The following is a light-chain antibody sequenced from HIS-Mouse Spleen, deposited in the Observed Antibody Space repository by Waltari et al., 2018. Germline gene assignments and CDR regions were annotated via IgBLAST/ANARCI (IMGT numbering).Light chain of an antibody. J-gene: IGLJ3*02. CDR2: DVS. Sequence: QSALTQPASVSGSPGQSITISCTGTSSDVGGYNYVSWYQQHPGKAPKLMIYDVSNRPSGVSSRVSGSKAGNTASLTISGLQAEDEADYYCSSYTSSSTLWVFGGGTKLTVL. V-gene: IGLV2-14*03. CDR3: SSYTSSSTLWV. CDR1: SSDVGGYNY.